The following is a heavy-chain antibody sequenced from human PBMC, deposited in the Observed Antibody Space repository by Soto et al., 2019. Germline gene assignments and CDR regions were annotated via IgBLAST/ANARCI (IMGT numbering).Heavy chain of an antibody. D-gene: IGHD3-16*01. Sequence: ASVKVSCKASGYTFTSYGISWVRQSPGQGLEWMGGIIPIFGTANYAQKFQGRVTMTRNTSISTAYMELSSLRSEDTAVYYCARLKQDYAVAWGQGTLVTVSS. CDR3: ARLKQDYAVA. J-gene: IGHJ5*02. CDR2: IIPIFGTA. V-gene: IGHV1-69*05. CDR1: GYTFTSYG.